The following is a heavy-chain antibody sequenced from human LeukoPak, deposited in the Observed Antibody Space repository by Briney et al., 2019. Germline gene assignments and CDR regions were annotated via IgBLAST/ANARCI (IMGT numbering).Heavy chain of an antibody. V-gene: IGHV4-31*03. CDR3: ARGGGTYGGHGVVAY. D-gene: IGHD4-23*01. Sequence: SETLSLTCTVSGGSISSGGYYWSWIRQHPGKGLEWIGYIYYSGSTYYNPSLKSRVTISVDTSKNQFSLKLSSVTAADTAVYYCARGGGTYGGHGVVAYWGQGPLVTVSS. CDR2: IYYSGST. CDR1: GGSISSGGYY. J-gene: IGHJ4*02.